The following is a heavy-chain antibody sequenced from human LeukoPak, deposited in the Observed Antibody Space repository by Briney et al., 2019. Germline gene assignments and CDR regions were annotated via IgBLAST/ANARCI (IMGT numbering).Heavy chain of an antibody. D-gene: IGHD1-1*01. CDR1: GYSFTSYW. V-gene: IGHV5-51*01. J-gene: IGHJ4*02. CDR2: IYPGDSDT. CDR3: WRRTGNFDY. Sequence: GESLKISCKGSGYSFTSYWIDWVRQMPGKGLAWMGTIYPGDSDTRYSPSFQGQVTISADKSISTTYLQWSSLKASDTAIYYCWRRTGNFDYWGQGTLVTVSS.